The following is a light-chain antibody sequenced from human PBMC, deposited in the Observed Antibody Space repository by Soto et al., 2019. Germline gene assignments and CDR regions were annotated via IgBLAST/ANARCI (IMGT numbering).Light chain of an antibody. V-gene: IGLV1-47*01. CDR1: ISNIGNNY. CDR2: RND. J-gene: IGLJ1*01. Sequence: QSVLTEPPSVSGTPGQRVTISCSGSISNIGNNYVYWFQQLPGTAPKVLSNRNDQRPSGVPDRFSGSKSGTSASLAISGLRSEDEAEYYCAAWDDTVRSYVFGTGTKVTVL. CDR3: AAWDDTVRSYV.